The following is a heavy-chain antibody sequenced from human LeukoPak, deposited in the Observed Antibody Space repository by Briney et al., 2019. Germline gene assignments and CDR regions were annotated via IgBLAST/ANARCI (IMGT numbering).Heavy chain of an antibody. J-gene: IGHJ4*02. CDR2: IYSSGST. V-gene: IGHV4-59*12. CDR3: ARGGFGAARDYVWGSYRYTFDY. CDR1: GGSISSYY. Sequence: PSETLSLTCTVSGGSISSYYWSWIRQPPGKGLEWIGYIYSSGSTNYNPSLKGRVTISVDTSKNQFSLKLSSVTAADTAVYYCARGGFGAARDYVWGSYRYTFDYWGQGTLVTVSP. D-gene: IGHD3-16*02.